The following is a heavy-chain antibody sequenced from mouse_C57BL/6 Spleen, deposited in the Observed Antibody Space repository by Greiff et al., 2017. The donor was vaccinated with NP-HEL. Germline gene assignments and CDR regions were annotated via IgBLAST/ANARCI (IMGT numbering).Heavy chain of an antibody. V-gene: IGHV5-12*01. D-gene: IGHD2-3*01. CDR1: GFTFSDYY. J-gene: IGHJ2*01. Sequence: DVKLVESGGGLVQPGGSLKLSCAASGFTFSDYYMYWVRQTPEKRLEWVAYISNGGGSTYYPDTVQGRFTFSRDNAKNTLYLHMSRLKSEDTAMYYCARRGIYDGSYYFDYWGQSTTLTVSS. CDR2: ISNGGGST. CDR3: ARRGIYDGSYYFDY.